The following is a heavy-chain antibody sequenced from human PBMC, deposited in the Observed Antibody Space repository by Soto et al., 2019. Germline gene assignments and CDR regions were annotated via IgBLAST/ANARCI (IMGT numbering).Heavy chain of an antibody. CDR2: IIPITGTA. V-gene: IGHV1-69*01. CDR1: GGTFGSYA. J-gene: IGHJ6*02. D-gene: IGHD2-2*01. Sequence: QVQLVQSGAEVKKPGSSVKVSCKASGGTFGSYAISWVRQAPGQGLEWRGGIIPITGTANYAQKFQGRVTIAADESTSTAYMELSSLRSEDTAVYYCARSQGSSTSLEIYYYYYYGMDVWGQGTTVTVSS. CDR3: ARSQGSSTSLEIYYYYYYGMDV.